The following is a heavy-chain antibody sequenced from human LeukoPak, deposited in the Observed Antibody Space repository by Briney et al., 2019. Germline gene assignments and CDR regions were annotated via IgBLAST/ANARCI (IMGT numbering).Heavy chain of an antibody. CDR1: GYSVTELS. CDR2: FDPEDGET. CDR3: AREGLGFAGRNYFGY. D-gene: IGHD3-16*01. V-gene: IGHV1-24*01. Sequence: SVKVSCKVSGYSVTELSMHYGRHAIGKGLEWMGGFDPEDGETIYAQKFQGRVTMTEDTSTDTAYMELSSLRSEDTAVYYCAREGLGFAGRNYFGYWGQGTLVTVSS. J-gene: IGHJ4*02.